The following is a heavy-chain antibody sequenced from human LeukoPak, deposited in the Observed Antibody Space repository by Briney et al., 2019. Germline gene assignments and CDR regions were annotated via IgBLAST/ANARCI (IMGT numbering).Heavy chain of an antibody. J-gene: IGHJ6*02. CDR1: GYTFTGYY. CDR3: ARVATYGYYGMDV. V-gene: IGHV1-2*04. Sequence: ASVKVSCKASGYTFTGYYMHWVRQAPGQGLEWMGWINPNSGGTNYAQKFQGWVTMTRDTSISTAYMELSRLRSDDTAVYYCARVATYGYYGMDVWGQGTTVTVSS. CDR2: INPNSGGT. D-gene: IGHD4-17*01.